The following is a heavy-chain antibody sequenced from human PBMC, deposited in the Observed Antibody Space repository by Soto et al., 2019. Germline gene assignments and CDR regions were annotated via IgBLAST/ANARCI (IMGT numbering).Heavy chain of an antibody. D-gene: IGHD6-19*01. V-gene: IGHV1-46*03. CDR3: ARVDDSSGWYGY. CDR1: GYAYTSYY. Sequence: GASVKVSWKASGYAYTSYYGHWVRQAPGQGLEWMGIINPSGGSTSYAQKFQGRVTMTRDTSTRTVYMELSSLRSEDTAVYYCARVDDSSGWYGYWGQGTLVTVSS. J-gene: IGHJ4*02. CDR2: INPSGGST.